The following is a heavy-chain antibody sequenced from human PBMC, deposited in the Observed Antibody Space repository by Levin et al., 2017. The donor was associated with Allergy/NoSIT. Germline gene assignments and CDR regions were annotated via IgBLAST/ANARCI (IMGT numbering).Heavy chain of an antibody. CDR1: GFTFDDYG. Sequence: GGSLRLSCAASGFTFDDYGMHWVRQAPGKGLEWVSGISCNSGSIGYADSVKARFTISRDNAKNSLYLQMNSLRTEDTALYYCARDNIGLTDAFDIWGQGTMVIVSS. J-gene: IGHJ3*02. D-gene: IGHD3-10*01. CDR2: ISCNSGSI. V-gene: IGHV3-9*01. CDR3: ARDNIGLTDAFDI.